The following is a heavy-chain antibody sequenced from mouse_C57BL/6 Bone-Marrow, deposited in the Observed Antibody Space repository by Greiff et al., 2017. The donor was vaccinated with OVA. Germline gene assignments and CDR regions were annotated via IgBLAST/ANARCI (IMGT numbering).Heavy chain of an antibody. J-gene: IGHJ2*01. CDR2: IYPGDGDT. CDR1: GYAFSSSW. D-gene: IGHD2-12*01. CDR3: AIYELLYFDY. Sequence: VQLQESGPELVKPGASVKISCKASGYAFSSSWMNWVKQRPGKGLEWIGRIYPGDGDTNYNGKFKGKATLTADKSSSTAYMQLSSLTSEDSAVYFCAIYELLYFDYWGQGTTLTVSS. V-gene: IGHV1-82*01.